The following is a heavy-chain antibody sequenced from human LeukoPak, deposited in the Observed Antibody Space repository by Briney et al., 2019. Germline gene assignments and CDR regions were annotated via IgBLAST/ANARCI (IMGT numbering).Heavy chain of an antibody. CDR1: GFTFSSYG. CDR3: ARGYIAAAEDLDY. J-gene: IGHJ4*02. CDR2: IWYDGSNK. Sequence: GGSLRLSCAASGFTFSSYGMHWVRQAPGKGLEWVAVIWYDGSNKYYADSVKGRFTISRDNSRNTLYLQMNSLRAEDTAVYYCARGYIAAAEDLDYWGQGTLVTVSS. D-gene: IGHD6-13*01. V-gene: IGHV3-33*01.